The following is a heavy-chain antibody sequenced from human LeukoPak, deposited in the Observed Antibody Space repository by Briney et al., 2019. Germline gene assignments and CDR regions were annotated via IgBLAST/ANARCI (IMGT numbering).Heavy chain of an antibody. V-gene: IGHV3-30*02. CDR1: GFAFSSYG. Sequence: GGSLRLSCAASGFAFSSYGMHWVRQAPGKGLEWVAYIHYDSSTEDYADSVKGRFTISRDNSKNTLFLQMNNLRVEDMGVLYCVKDWNSAIDYWGQGTLVTVSS. D-gene: IGHD1-7*01. J-gene: IGHJ4*02. CDR3: VKDWNSAIDY. CDR2: IHYDSSTE.